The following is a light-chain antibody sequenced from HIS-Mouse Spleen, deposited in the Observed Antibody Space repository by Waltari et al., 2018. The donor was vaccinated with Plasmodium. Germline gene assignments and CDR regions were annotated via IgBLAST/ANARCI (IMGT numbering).Light chain of an antibody. Sequence: DIVMTQSPDSLAVSLGERATINCKSSQSVLYSSNNKNYLAWYQQKPGQPPKLLIYWASTRESGLLDRVSGSGSGTDFTRTISSLKAEDVAVYYCQQYYSTPTFGGGTKVEIK. CDR1: QSVLYSSNNKNY. V-gene: IGKV4-1*01. CDR2: WAS. J-gene: IGKJ4*01. CDR3: QQYYSTPT.